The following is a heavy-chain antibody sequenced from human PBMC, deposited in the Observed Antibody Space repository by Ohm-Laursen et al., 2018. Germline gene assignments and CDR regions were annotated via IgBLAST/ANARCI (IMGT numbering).Heavy chain of an antibody. J-gene: IGHJ4*02. CDR3: AREMEVIITFFDY. Sequence: SLRLSCTASGLTFSSYWMSWVRQAPGKGLEWVANIKQDGSEKYYVDSVKGRFTISRDNAKNSLYLQMNSLRAEDTAVYYCAREMEVIITFFDYWGQGTLVTVSS. D-gene: IGHD3-10*01. CDR2: IKQDGSEK. V-gene: IGHV3-7*01. CDR1: GLTFSSYW.